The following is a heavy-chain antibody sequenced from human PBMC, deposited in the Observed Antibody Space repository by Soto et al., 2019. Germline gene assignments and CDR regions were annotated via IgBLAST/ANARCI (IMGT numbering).Heavy chain of an antibody. CDR2: IYYSGST. J-gene: IGHJ4*02. CDR3: ARGGSSSWYTHYYFDY. CDR1: GGSISSYY. D-gene: IGHD6-13*01. V-gene: IGHV4-59*01. Sequence: PSETLSLTCTVSGGSISSYYWSWIRQPPGKGLEWIGYIYYSGSTNYNPSLKSRVTISVDTSKNQFSLKLSSVTAADTAVYYCARGGSSSWYTHYYFDYWGQGTLVTVSS.